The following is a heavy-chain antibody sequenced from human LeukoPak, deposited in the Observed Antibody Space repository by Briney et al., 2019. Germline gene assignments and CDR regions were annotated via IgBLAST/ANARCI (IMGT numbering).Heavy chain of an antibody. CDR2: MRSQVNSYAT. J-gene: IGHJ4*02. CDR3: TRDRGGSSAYYFDY. Sequence: GGSLRLSCAASGFSISGSAMHWVRQASGKGLEWVGRMRSQVNSYATAYAASVKGRFTISRDDSKNTAYLQMNSLKTEDTAVYYCTRDRGGSSAYYFDYWGQGTLVTVSS. V-gene: IGHV3-73*01. D-gene: IGHD6-6*01. CDR1: GFSISGSA.